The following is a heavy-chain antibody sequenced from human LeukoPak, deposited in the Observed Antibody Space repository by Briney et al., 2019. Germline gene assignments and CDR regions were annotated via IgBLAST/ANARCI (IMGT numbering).Heavy chain of an antibody. CDR1: GGDISSYY. D-gene: IGHD1-7*01. V-gene: IGHV4-59*12. CDR3: ARLYGNFQNYYDY. J-gene: IGHJ4*02. Sequence: SETLSLTCTVSGGDISSYYWSWIRQPPGKGLEWIGYLSYSGSTNYNPSLRSRVTISVDTSKNQFSLKLRSVTAADTAMFYCARLYGNFQNYYDYWGQGTLVAVSS. CDR2: LSYSGST.